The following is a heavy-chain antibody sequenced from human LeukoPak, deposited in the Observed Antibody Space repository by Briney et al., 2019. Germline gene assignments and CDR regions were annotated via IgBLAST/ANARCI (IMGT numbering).Heavy chain of an antibody. J-gene: IGHJ5*02. V-gene: IGHV1-18*01. D-gene: IGHD2-2*01. Sequence: ASVKVSCKASGYTFTSYGISWVRQAPGQGLEWMGWISAYNGNTNYAQKLQGRVTMTTDTSTSTAYMELRSLRSDDTAVYYRAREAVCSSTSCYARNWFDPWGQGTLVTVSS. CDR3: AREAVCSSTSCYARNWFDP. CDR2: ISAYNGNT. CDR1: GYTFTSYG.